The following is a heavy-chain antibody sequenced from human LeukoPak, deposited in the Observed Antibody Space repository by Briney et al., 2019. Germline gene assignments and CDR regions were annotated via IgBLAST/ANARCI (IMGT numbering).Heavy chain of an antibody. V-gene: IGHV3-23*01. CDR3: AKINVLRFLEWTKSGAFDI. CDR1: GFTFSSYA. CDR2: ISGSGGST. J-gene: IGHJ3*02. D-gene: IGHD3-3*01. Sequence: GGSLRLSCAASGFTFSSYAMSWVRQAPGKGLEWVSAISGSGGSTYYADSVKGRFTISRDNSKNTLYLQMNSLRAEDTAVYYCAKINVLRFLEWTKSGAFDIWGQGTMVTVSS.